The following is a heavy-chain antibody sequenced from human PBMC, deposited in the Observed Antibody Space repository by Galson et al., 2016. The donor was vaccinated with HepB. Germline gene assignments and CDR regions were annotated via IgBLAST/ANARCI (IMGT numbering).Heavy chain of an antibody. CDR2: ISYDGNNK. J-gene: IGHJ5*02. CDR3: ALGTYFDWAYLNH. Sequence: SLRLSCAASGFTFSNYGMHWVRQAPGKGLEWVAVISYDGNNKNSADSLEGRFIISRDNSKNTLYLQMNNLRHDDTAVYFCALGTYFDWAYLNHWGKGALVTVSS. V-gene: IGHV3-30*03. D-gene: IGHD3-9*01. CDR1: GFTFSNYG.